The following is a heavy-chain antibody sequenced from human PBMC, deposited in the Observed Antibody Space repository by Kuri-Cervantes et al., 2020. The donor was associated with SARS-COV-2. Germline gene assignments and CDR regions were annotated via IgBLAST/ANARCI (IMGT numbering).Heavy chain of an antibody. D-gene: IGHD6-19*01. V-gene: IGHV3-48*03. Sequence: GGSLRLSCAASGFTCSSYEMNWVRKAPGKGLEWVSYISSSGSTIYYADSVKGRFTISRDNAKNSLYLQMNSLRAEDTAVYYCARDLAERRQWLVSWGQGNLVTVSS. CDR2: ISSSGSTI. J-gene: IGHJ4*02. CDR1: GFTCSSYE. CDR3: ARDLAERRQWLVS.